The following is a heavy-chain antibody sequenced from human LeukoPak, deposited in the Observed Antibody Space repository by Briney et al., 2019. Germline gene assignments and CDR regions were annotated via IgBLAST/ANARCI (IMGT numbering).Heavy chain of an antibody. D-gene: IGHD2-15*01. CDR3: ARAPSRYCSGGSCYRQGYYYYYMDV. J-gene: IGHJ6*03. V-gene: IGHV1-46*01. CDR2: INPSGGST. Sequence: ASVKVSCKASGYTFTGYYMHWVRQAPGQGLEWMGIINPSGGSTSYAQKFQGRVTMTRDMSPSTVYMELSSLRSEDTAVYYCARAPSRYCSGGSCYRQGYYYYYMDVWGKGTTVTVSS. CDR1: GYTFTGYY.